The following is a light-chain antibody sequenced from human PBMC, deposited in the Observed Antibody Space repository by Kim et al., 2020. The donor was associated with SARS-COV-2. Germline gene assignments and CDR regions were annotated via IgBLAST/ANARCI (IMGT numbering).Light chain of an antibody. V-gene: IGLV10-54*04. CDR2: TTN. Sequence: QTGSLSCSGKRDNVSNNGAAWLQQHLGHPPGLLSYTTNNRPSGISERFSASRSGDTASLTITGLQPEDEADYYCSAWDSSINAWVFGGGTQLTVL. CDR3: SAWDSSINAWV. J-gene: IGLJ3*02. CDR1: RDNVSNNG.